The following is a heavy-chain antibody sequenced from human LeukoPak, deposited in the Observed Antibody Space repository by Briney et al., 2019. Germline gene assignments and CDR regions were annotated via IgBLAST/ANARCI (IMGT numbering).Heavy chain of an antibody. V-gene: IGHV3-7*01. CDR2: IKQDGSER. CDR3: ARENSLVVLTALLDY. J-gene: IGHJ4*02. Sequence: GGSLRLSCAASGFTFSSYWMSWVRQAPGKGLEWVANIKQDGSERNYVDSVKGRFTISRDNAKNSLYLQMNSLRAEDTAVYYCARENSLVVLTALLDYWGQGTLVTVSS. D-gene: IGHD2-21*02. CDR1: GFTFSSYW.